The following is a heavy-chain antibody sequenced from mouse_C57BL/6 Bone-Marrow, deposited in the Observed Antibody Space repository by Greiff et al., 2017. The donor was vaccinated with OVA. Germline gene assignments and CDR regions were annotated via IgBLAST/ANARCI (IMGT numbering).Heavy chain of an antibody. D-gene: IGHD2-4*01. CDR3: ARGDYDYVWFAY. CDR1: GYTFTSYW. CDR2: IDPSDSET. J-gene: IGHJ3*01. Sequence: QVQLQQSGAELVRPGSSVKLSCKASGYTFTSYWMHWVKQRPIQGLEWIGNIDPSDSETHYNQKFKDKATLTVDKSSSTAYMQLNSLTSEDSAVYFCARGDYDYVWFAYWGQGTLVTVSA. V-gene: IGHV1-52*01.